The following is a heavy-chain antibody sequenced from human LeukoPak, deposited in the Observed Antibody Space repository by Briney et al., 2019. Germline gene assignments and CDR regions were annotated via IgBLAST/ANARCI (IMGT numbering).Heavy chain of an antibody. J-gene: IGHJ1*01. CDR3: ASFDFQH. CDR2: TYYRSKWFN. V-gene: IGHV6-1*01. CDR1: GDSVSSNSAA. Sequence: SQTLSLTCAISGDSVSSNSAAWSWIRQSPSRGLEWLGRTYYRSKWFNDCAVSVKSRITINPDTSKNRFSLQLNSVTPEDTAVYYCASFDFQHWGQGTLVTVSS.